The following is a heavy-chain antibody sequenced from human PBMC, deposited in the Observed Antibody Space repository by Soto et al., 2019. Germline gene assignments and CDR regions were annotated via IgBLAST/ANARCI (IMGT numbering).Heavy chain of an antibody. CDR2: IYYSGST. Sequence: SETLSLTCTVSGGSISSSSYYWGWIRQPPGKGLEWIGSIYYSGSTYYNPSLKSRVTISVDTSKNHFSLKLSSVTAADTAVYYCARRGVAVVAFDIWGQGTMVTVSS. J-gene: IGHJ3*02. D-gene: IGHD6-19*01. CDR3: ARRGVAVVAFDI. V-gene: IGHV4-39*01. CDR1: GGSISSSSYY.